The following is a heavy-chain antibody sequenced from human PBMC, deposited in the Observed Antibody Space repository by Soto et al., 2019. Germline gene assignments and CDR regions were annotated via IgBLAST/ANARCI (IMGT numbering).Heavy chain of an antibody. CDR2: ISSSSSYI. J-gene: IGHJ4*02. CDR1: GFTFSSYS. Sequence: GGSLRLSCAASGFTFSSYSMNCVRQAPGKGLEWVSSISSSSSYIYYADSVKGRFTISRDNAKNSLYLQMNSLRAEDTAVYYCARDRVDTMIVVVNPFEDWGQGTLVTVSS. D-gene: IGHD3-22*01. V-gene: IGHV3-21*01. CDR3: ARDRVDTMIVVVNPFED.